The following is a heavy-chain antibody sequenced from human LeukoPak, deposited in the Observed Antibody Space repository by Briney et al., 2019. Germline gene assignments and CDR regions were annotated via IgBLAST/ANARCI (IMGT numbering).Heavy chain of an antibody. Sequence: GGSLRLSCAASGFTVSSNYMSWVRQAPGKGLEWVSVIYSGGSTYYADSVKGRFTISRDNSKNTLCLQMNSLRAEDTAVYYCARQNSAYCGGDCYSGIDYWGQGTLVTVSS. CDR2: IYSGGST. CDR1: GFTVSSNY. J-gene: IGHJ4*02. V-gene: IGHV3-66*04. D-gene: IGHD2-21*02. CDR3: ARQNSAYCGGDCYSGIDY.